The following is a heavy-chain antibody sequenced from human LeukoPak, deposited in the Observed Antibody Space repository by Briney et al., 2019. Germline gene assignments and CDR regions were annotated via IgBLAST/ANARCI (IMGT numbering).Heavy chain of an antibody. V-gene: IGHV4-59*06. D-gene: IGHD6-19*01. CDR3: ARVRSSGWLVYFDY. CDR1: GGSISSYY. J-gene: IGHJ4*02. Sequence: SETLSLTCTVSGGSISSYYWGWIRQPPGKGLEWIGYIYYSGSTYYNPSLKSRVTISVDTSKNQFSLKLSSVTAADTAVYYCARVRSSGWLVYFDYWGQGTLVTVSS. CDR2: IYYSGST.